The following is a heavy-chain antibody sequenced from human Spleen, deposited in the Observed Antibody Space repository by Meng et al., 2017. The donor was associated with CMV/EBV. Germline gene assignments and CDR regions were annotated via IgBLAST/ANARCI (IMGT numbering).Heavy chain of an antibody. Sequence: SVKVSCKASGGNFRALSWVRQAPGQGLEWMGGIIPNFKTLNYAQKFQGRVTITTDEATTTAYMALSGLRSDDTAVYYCARDGAEGAFDIWGQGTMVTVSS. CDR2: IIPNFKTL. CDR1: GGNFRA. D-gene: IGHD3-10*01. V-gene: IGHV1-69*05. J-gene: IGHJ3*02. CDR3: ARDGAEGAFDI.